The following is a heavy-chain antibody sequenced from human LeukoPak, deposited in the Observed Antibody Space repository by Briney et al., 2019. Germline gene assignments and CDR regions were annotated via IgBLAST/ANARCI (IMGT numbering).Heavy chain of an antibody. D-gene: IGHD3-10*01. CDR1: GDNFSTYS. CDR2: IKPIFDTS. V-gene: IGHV1-69*13. Sequence: ASVKVSCKASGDNFSTYSFSWVRQAPGQGLEWMGGIKPIFDTSNYAQKFQGRVTITADESTRTAYMELKSLTSEDTAVYYCARDPSKIRGVKAFDYWGQGTLVTVSS. J-gene: IGHJ4*02. CDR3: ARDPSKIRGVKAFDY.